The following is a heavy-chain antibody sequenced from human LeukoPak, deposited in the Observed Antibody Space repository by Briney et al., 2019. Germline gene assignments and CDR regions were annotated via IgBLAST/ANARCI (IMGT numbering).Heavy chain of an antibody. Sequence: GESLRLSCAASGFTFSSYAMSWVRQAPGKRLECVSGISSSGGSTYYADSVKGRFTISRDNSKNTLFLQMNSLRAEDTAVYYCAKFGSGWYYGASDIWGQGTMVTISS. CDR2: ISSSGGST. CDR3: AKFGSGWYYGASDI. CDR1: GFTFSSYA. J-gene: IGHJ3*02. D-gene: IGHD6-19*01. V-gene: IGHV3-23*01.